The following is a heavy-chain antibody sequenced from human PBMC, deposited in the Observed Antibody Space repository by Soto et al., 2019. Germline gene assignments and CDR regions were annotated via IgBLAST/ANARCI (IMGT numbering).Heavy chain of an antibody. Sequence: EVQLLESGGGLVQPGESLRLSCAASGFTFSNYGMSWVRQAPGKGLEWVSAISGSGGLTYYADSVKGRFTVSRDNSKNTLYLQMNSLRADDTAVYYCATIPVAGNWYFGLWCRGTLVTVSS. J-gene: IGHJ2*01. CDR3: ATIPVAGNWYFGL. D-gene: IGHD6-19*01. CDR2: ISGSGGLT. V-gene: IGHV3-23*01. CDR1: GFTFSNYG.